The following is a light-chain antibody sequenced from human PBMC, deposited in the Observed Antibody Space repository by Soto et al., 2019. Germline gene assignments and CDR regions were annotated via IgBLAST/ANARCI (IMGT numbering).Light chain of an antibody. CDR1: QGISNY. Sequence: DIQMTQSPSSLSASVGDRVTITCRASQGISNYLAWYQQKPGKVPKLLIYGASTLQSAVPSRYSGSGSGTDFTLTISSLQPEDVATYYCQNYNSFSQFTFGPGTKVDIK. CDR3: QNYNSFSQFT. CDR2: GAS. V-gene: IGKV1-27*01. J-gene: IGKJ3*01.